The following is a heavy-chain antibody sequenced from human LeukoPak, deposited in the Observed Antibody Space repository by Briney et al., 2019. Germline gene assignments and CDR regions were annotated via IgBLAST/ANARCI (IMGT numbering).Heavy chain of an antibody. CDR3: ATHIAGSGSRFFQY. J-gene: IGHJ1*01. CDR1: GGSISSSNYY. D-gene: IGHD6-13*01. CDR2: IYYSGST. Sequence: SETLSLTCTVSGGSISSSNYYWGWIRQPPGKGLEWIGSIYYSGSTYYNPSLKSRVTISIDTSKNQFSLKTSSVTAADTAVYYCATHIAGSGSRFFQYWGQGTLVTVSS. V-gene: IGHV4-39*01.